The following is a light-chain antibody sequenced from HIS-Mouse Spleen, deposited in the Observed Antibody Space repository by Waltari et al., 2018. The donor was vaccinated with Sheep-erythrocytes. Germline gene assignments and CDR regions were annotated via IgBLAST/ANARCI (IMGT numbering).Light chain of an antibody. CDR1: SSAVGSYNI. J-gene: IGLJ3*02. CDR3: CSYAGSSTPWV. Sequence: QSALTQPASVSGSPGQSITIPCTGTSSAVGSYNIVSWYQQHPGKAPKLLIYEGSKRPSGVSNRFSGSKSGNTASLTISGLQAEDEADYYCCSYAGSSTPWVFGGGTKLTVL. V-gene: IGLV2-23*01. CDR2: EGS.